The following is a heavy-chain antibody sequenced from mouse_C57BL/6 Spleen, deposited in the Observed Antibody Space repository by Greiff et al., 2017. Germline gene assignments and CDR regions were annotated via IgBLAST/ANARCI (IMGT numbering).Heavy chain of an antibody. CDR2: IYPGDGDT. D-gene: IGHD1-1*01. CDR1: GYAFSSYW. Sequence: QVQLKESGAELVKPGASVKISCKASGYAFSSYWMNWVKQRPGTGLEWIGQIYPGDGDTNDNGKFKGKATLTADKSSSTAYMQRSSLTSEDSAVYCCARRGYGSSYHYWGQGTTLTVSS. CDR3: ARRGYGSSYHY. J-gene: IGHJ2*01. V-gene: IGHV1-80*01.